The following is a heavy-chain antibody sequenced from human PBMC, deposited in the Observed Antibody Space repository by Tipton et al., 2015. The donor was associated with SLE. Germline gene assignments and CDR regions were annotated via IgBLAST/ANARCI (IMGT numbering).Heavy chain of an antibody. J-gene: IGHJ4*02. CDR2: IYSGGST. CDR3: AKVPQYYYDSSGYLDY. D-gene: IGHD3-22*01. V-gene: IGHV3-23*03. Sequence: SLRLSCAASGFTFSNYAMSWVRQAPGKGLEWVSVIYSGGSTYYADSVKGRFTISRDNSKNTLYLQMNSLRAEDTAVYYCAKVPQYYYDSSGYLDYWGQGTLVTGSA. CDR1: GFTFSNYA.